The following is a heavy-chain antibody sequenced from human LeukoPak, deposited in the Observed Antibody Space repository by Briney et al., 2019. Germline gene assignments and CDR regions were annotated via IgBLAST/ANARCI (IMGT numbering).Heavy chain of an antibody. CDR3: ARQVYSSSWSYYFEY. Sequence: SETLSLTCAVSGGSISSYYWSWIRQPPGRGLEWIGSIHYSGSTSYNSSLKSRVTISIDTSKNQFSLKLSSVTPADTAVYFCARQVYSSSWSYYFEYWGQGILVTVSS. CDR1: GGSISSYY. CDR2: IHYSGST. V-gene: IGHV4-59*01. J-gene: IGHJ4*02. D-gene: IGHD6-13*01.